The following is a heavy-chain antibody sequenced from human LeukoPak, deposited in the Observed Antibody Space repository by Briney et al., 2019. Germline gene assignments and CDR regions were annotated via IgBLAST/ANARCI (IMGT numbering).Heavy chain of an antibody. J-gene: IGHJ3*02. CDR1: GFTFSSYS. Sequence: GGSLRLSCAASGFTFSSYSMNWVRQAPGKGLEWVSSISSSSSYIYYADPVKGRFTISRDNAKNSLYLQMNSLRAEDTAVYYCVILTGYYLVDAFDIWGQGTMVTVSS. V-gene: IGHV3-21*01. CDR2: ISSSSSYI. D-gene: IGHD3-9*01. CDR3: VILTGYYLVDAFDI.